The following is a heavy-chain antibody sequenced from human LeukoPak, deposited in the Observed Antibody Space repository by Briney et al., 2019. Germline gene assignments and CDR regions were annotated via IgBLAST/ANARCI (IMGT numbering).Heavy chain of an antibody. V-gene: IGHV3-30-3*01. Sequence: GRSLRLSCAASGFTFSSYTMHWVRQAPGKGLEWVAVISYDGSNKYYADSVKGRFTISRDNSKNTLYLQMNSLRAEDTAVYYCAAGSGWYFGALDIWGQGTMVTVSS. CDR2: ISYDGSNK. CDR1: GFTFSSYT. J-gene: IGHJ3*02. CDR3: AAGSGWYFGALDI. D-gene: IGHD6-19*01.